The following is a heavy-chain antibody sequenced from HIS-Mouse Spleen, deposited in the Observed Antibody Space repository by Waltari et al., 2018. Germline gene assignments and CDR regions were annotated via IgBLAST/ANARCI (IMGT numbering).Heavy chain of an antibody. Sequence: QLQLQESGPGLVKPSETLSLTCTVSGGSISSSSYYWGWIRQPPGKGLEWIGSIYYSGSTYYTPSRRRRVTISVDTSKNQFSLKLRSVTAADTAVYYCAREIPYSSSWYDWYFDLWGRGTLVTVSS. V-gene: IGHV4-39*07. D-gene: IGHD6-13*01. CDR1: GGSISSSSYY. J-gene: IGHJ2*01. CDR3: AREIPYSSSWYDWYFDL. CDR2: IYYSGST.